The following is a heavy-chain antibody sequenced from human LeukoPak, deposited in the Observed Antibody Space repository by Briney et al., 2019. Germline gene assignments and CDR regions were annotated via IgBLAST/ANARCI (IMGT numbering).Heavy chain of an antibody. CDR2: INHSGST. V-gene: IGHV4-34*01. CDR1: GGSFSGYY. J-gene: IGHJ6*03. Sequence: PSETLSLTCAVYGGSFSGYYWSWIRQPPGKGLEWIGGINHSGSTNYNPSLKSRVTISVDTSKNQFSLKLSSVTAADTAVYYCARSGYCSGGSCYSYYYYMDVWGKGTTVTVSS. CDR3: ARSGYCSGGSCYSYYYYMDV. D-gene: IGHD2-15*01.